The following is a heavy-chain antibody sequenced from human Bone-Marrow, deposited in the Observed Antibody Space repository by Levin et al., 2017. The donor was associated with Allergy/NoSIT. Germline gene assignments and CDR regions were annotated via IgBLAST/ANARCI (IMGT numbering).Heavy chain of an antibody. CDR1: GFTFSSYA. V-gene: IGHV3-23*01. Sequence: GESLKISCAASGFTFSSYAMSWVRQAPGKGLEWVSAISGSGGSTYYADSVKGRFTISRDNSKNTLYLQMNSLRAEDTAVYYCAKDTNDYVWGSYYFDYWGQGTLVTVSS. CDR2: ISGSGGST. CDR3: AKDTNDYVWGSYYFDY. J-gene: IGHJ4*02. D-gene: IGHD3-16*01.